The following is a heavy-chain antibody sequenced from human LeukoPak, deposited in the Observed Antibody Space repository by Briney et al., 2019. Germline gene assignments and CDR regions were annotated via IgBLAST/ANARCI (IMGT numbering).Heavy chain of an antibody. CDR2: INHSGST. Sequence: SETLSLTCAAYGGSFSGYYWSWIRQPPGKGLEWIGEINHSGSTNYNPSLKSRVTISVDTSKNQFSLKLSSVTAADTAVYYCARGTVVRGVMAYWGQGTLVTVSS. CDR3: ARGTVVRGVMAY. D-gene: IGHD3-10*01. V-gene: IGHV4-34*01. J-gene: IGHJ4*02. CDR1: GGSFSGYY.